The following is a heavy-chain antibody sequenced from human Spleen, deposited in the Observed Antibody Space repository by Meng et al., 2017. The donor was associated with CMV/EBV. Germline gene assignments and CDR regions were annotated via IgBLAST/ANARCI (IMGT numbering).Heavy chain of an antibody. D-gene: IGHD3-22*01. CDR3: ARGGDSVHYYDNTGPFYY. Sequence: GGSLRLSCQASGFEFSDYNMIWVRQAPGMGLECVSHISRDGRSTYYTDSVTGRFTISRDDATNSLHLQMTSLRAEDTAVYFCARGGDSVHYYDNTGPFYYWGQGTLVTVSS. J-gene: IGHJ4*02. V-gene: IGHV3-11*04. CDR2: ISRDGRST. CDR1: GFEFSDYN.